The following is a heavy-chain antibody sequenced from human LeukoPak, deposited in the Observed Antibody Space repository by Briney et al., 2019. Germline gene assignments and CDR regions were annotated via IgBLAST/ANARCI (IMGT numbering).Heavy chain of an antibody. CDR1: VYTFTSYF. D-gene: IGHD6-13*01. Sequence: ASVRVSFKASVYTFTSYFIHWVRQAPGQGLEWMGIINPSGRTTSYAQKFQGRVTMTRDTSTSTVYMELSSLRSEDTAVYYCARGESSTKFGYWGQGTLVTVSS. CDR3: ARGESSTKFGY. CDR2: INPSGRTT. J-gene: IGHJ4*02. V-gene: IGHV1-46*01.